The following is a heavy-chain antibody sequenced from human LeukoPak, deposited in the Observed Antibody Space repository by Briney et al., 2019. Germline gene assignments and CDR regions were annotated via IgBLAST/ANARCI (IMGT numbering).Heavy chain of an antibody. CDR1: GLTVSSNY. J-gene: IGHJ4*02. D-gene: IGHD3-3*01. V-gene: IGHV3-66*01. CDR3: ARDGYYDFWSGYSTSDMFDY. CDR2: IYSDGST. Sequence: GGSLRLSCAASGLTVSSNYMSWVRQAPGKGLEWISVIYSDGSTNYVDSVKGRFTISRDNAKNTLYLQMNSLRAEDTAVYYCARDGYYDFWSGYSTSDMFDYWGQGTLVTVSS.